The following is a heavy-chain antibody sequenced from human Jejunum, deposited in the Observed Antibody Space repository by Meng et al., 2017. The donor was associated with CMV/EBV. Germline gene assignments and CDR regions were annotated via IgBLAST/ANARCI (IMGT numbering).Heavy chain of an antibody. V-gene: IGHV4-38-2*01. Sequence: GYYWGWIRQPPGKGLEWIGTIFHSGSTYYNPSLKGRVTISVDTSKNQFSLKMTSVTAADTAVYYCARNPPICATTSCYRAENWFDPWGQGTLVTVSS. CDR2: IFHSGST. J-gene: IGHJ5*02. D-gene: IGHD2-2*01. CDR1: GYY. CDR3: ARNPPICATTSCYRAENWFDP.